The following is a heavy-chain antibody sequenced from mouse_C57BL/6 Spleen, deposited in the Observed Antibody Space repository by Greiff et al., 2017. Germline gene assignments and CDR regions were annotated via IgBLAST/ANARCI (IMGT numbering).Heavy chain of an antibody. CDR1: GYTFTEYT. V-gene: IGHV1-62-2*01. CDR3: ARHEDGVLYYFDY. Sequence: VQLQQSGAELVKPGASVKLSCKASGYTFTEYTILWVKQRSGQGLEWIGWFYPGSGSLKYNEKFKDKATLPVDKSSSTVYMELSRWTSEDSAVYFCARHEDGVLYYFDYWGQGTTLTVSS. J-gene: IGHJ2*01. CDR2: FYPGSGSL.